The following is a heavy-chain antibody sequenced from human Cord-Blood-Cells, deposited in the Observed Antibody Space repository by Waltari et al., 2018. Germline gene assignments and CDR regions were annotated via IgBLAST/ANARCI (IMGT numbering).Heavy chain of an antibody. Sequence: EVQLVESGGGLVQPGGSLRLSCAASGFTFSSYWMSWFRQAPGKGLEWVANIKQDGSEKYYVDSVKGRFTISRDNAKNSLYLQMNSLRAEDTAVYYCARAPSIAARPPYFDYWGQGTLVTVSS. J-gene: IGHJ4*02. CDR3: ARAPSIAARPPYFDY. CDR1: GFTFSSYW. CDR2: IKQDGSEK. V-gene: IGHV3-7*01. D-gene: IGHD6-6*01.